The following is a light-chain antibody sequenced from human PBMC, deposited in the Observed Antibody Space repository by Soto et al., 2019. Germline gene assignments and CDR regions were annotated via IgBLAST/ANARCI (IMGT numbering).Light chain of an antibody. CDR3: QQTLSFPPT. Sequence: DIQMTQSPSSVSASVGDRVTITCRASQAIDSWLAWYQQKPGEAPKLLIFTGSLLHSGVPPRFSGSGSGTDFTLTISSLQPEDFATYYCQQTLSFPPTFGHETKV. V-gene: IGKV1-12*01. CDR1: QAIDSW. CDR2: TGS. J-gene: IGKJ1*01.